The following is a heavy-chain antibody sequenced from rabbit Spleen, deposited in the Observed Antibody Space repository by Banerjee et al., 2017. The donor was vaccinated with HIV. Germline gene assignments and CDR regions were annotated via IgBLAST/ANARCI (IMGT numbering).Heavy chain of an antibody. CDR3: VRGASSSGFYNL. CDR1: GFDFSTYG. CDR2: IDLVFGTT. J-gene: IGHJ4*01. D-gene: IGHD1-1*01. V-gene: IGHV1S47*01. Sequence: QEQLKETGGGLVQPGGSLTLSCKASGFDFSTYGMSWVRQAPGKGLEWLGYIDLVFGTTYYASWVNGRFTISSHNAQNTLYLQLNSLTAADTATYFCVRGASSSGFYNLWGPGTLVTVS.